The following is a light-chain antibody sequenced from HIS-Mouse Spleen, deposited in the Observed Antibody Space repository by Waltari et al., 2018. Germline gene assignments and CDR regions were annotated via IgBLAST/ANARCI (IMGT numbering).Light chain of an antibody. CDR3: YSTDSSGNHRV. CDR1: ALPTKY. V-gene: IGLV3-10*01. J-gene: IGLJ2*01. CDR2: EDS. Sequence: SYELTQPPSVSVSPGQTARTTSAGEALPTKYAYWYQQKSGQAPVLVIYEDSKRPSGIPERFSGSSSGTMATLTISGAQVEDEADYCCYSTDSSGNHRVFGGGTKLTVL.